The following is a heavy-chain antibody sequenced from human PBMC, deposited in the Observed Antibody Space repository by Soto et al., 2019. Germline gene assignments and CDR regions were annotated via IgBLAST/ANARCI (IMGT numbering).Heavy chain of an antibody. CDR1: GDSVSGTSAA. D-gene: IGHD3-16*01. CDR2: TYYRSRWYN. V-gene: IGHV6-1*01. J-gene: IGHJ4*02. CDR3: ARDSRYYVSSDSYFDY. Sequence: PSQTLSLTCAISGDSVSGTSAAWNWIRQSPSRGLEWLGRTYYRSRWYNDYAVSVKSRITVTPDTSKNQFSLHLNSATPEDTAVNNCARDSRYYVSSDSYFDYWGQGALATV.